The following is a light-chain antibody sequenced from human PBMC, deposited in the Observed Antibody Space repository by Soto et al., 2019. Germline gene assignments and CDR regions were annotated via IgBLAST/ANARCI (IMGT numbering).Light chain of an antibody. J-gene: IGKJ1*01. CDR2: DAS. CDR3: QHYNSYSEA. CDR1: QSISSW. Sequence: DIQMTQSPSTPSASVGARVTITCRASQSISSWLAWYQQKPGKAPKLLIYDASSLESGVPSRFSGSGSGTEFTLTISSLQPDDFATYYCQHYNSYSEAFGQGTKVDI. V-gene: IGKV1-5*01.